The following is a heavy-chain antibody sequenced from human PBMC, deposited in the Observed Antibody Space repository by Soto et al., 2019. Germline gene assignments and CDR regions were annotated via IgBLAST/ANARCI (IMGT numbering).Heavy chain of an antibody. CDR3: AKDTKWEPLTNTHNWFDP. V-gene: IGHV3-30*18. Sequence: LRLSCPASGFTFSSYGMHWVRQAPGKGMEWVAVISYDGSNKYYADSVKGRFTISRDNSKSTLYLQMNSLRAEDTAVYYCAKDTKWEPLTNTHNWFDPWGQGTLVTVSS. J-gene: IGHJ5*02. CDR2: ISYDGSNK. D-gene: IGHD1-26*01. CDR1: GFTFSSYG.